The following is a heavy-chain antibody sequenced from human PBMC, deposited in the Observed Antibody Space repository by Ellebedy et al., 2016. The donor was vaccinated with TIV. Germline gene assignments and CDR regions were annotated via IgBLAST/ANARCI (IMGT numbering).Heavy chain of an antibody. CDR3: AKGPDAIAAAAELDY. V-gene: IGHV3-30*04. J-gene: IGHJ4*02. Sequence: GESLKISXAASGFTFSTYTMHWVRQAPGKGLEWVAVISSDGSNRYYADSVKGRFTISRDNSKNTLYVQMNSLRAEDTAVYYCAKGPDAIAAAAELDYWGQGTLVTVSS. CDR2: ISSDGSNR. CDR1: GFTFSTYT. D-gene: IGHD6-13*01.